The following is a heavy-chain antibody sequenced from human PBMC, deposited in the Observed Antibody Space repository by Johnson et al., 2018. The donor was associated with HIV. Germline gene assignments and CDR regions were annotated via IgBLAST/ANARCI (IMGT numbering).Heavy chain of an antibody. V-gene: IGHV3-9*01. D-gene: IGHD3-10*01. CDR3: AKDMLPWFGEFPWAFDVFDI. CDR2: ISWNSGSV. CDR1: GLTFTNAY. J-gene: IGHJ3*02. Sequence: VQLVESAGGLVKPGESFRLSCEVSGLTFTNAYLSWVRQAPGKGLEWVSGISWNSGSVGYADSVKGRLTISRDNSKKSLYLDMNSLRAEDTAFYYCAKDMLPWFGEFPWAFDVFDIWGQGTMVTVSS.